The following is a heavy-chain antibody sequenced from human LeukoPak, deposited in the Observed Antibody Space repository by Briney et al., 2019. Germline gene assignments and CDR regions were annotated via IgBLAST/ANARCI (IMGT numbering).Heavy chain of an antibody. D-gene: IGHD5-18*01. V-gene: IGHV1-2*06. Sequence: ASVKVSCKASGYSFTGYYLHWVRQAPGQGLEWMGRINPISGGTIYAQKFQGRVTMTTDTSTSTAYMELRSLRSDDTAVYYCTRVKGSYEAVTGWGQGTLVTVSS. CDR1: GYSFTGYY. J-gene: IGHJ4*02. CDR2: INPISGGT. CDR3: TRVKGSYEAVTG.